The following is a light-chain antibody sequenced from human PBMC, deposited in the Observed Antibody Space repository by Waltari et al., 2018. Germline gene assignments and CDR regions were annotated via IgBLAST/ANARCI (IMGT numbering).Light chain of an antibody. CDR2: AAS. Sequence: DIQLTQSPSFLSASVGDRVTITCRASQGIGSYLAWYQQKPGKAPTLLIYAASTLQSGVPSRFSGSYSGTEFTLTISSLQPEDFASYFCQQLHSYPRTFGGGTKMEN. CDR3: QQLHSYPRT. CDR1: QGIGSY. V-gene: IGKV1-9*01. J-gene: IGKJ4*01.